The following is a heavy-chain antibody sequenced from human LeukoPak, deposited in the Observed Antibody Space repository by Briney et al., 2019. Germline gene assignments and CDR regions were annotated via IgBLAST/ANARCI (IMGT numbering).Heavy chain of an antibody. Sequence: GGSLRLSCAASGFTFSSYWMHWVRQAPGKGLVWVSRTNSDGSSTSYADSVKGRFTISRDNAKNTLYLQMNSLRAEDTAVYYCARVWGSGWYSGGYFDYWGQGTLVTVSS. J-gene: IGHJ4*02. CDR3: ARVWGSGWYSGGYFDY. CDR2: TNSDGSST. V-gene: IGHV3-74*01. CDR1: GFTFSSYW. D-gene: IGHD6-19*01.